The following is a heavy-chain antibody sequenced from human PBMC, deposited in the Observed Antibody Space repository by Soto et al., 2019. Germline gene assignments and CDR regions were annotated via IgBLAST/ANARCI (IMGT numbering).Heavy chain of an antibody. Sequence: ESGAWVEEPWAFVKVSCQASGGKPSHSAIRWVRQAPWQGPEVMGGIIPVFGIISYAQNFQGRVTITADESTSTAYMELSSLRVEDTAVYFCAGGRIVVAGSSAYYGMDVWGQGTAVTVSS. CDR3: AGGRIVVAGSSAYYGMDV. CDR1: GGKPSHSA. J-gene: IGHJ6*02. D-gene: IGHD6-19*01. CDR2: IIPVFGII. V-gene: IGHV1-69*01.